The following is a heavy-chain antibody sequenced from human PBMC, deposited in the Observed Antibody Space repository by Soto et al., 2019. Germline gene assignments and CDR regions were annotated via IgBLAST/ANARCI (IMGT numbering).Heavy chain of an antibody. CDR3: ARDNYDFWSGSFNLYYYYGMDV. V-gene: IGHV4-4*07. Sequence: NPSETLSLTCTVSGGSISSYYWSWIRQPAGKGLEWIGRIYTSGSTNYNPSLKSRVTMSVDTSKNQFSLKLSSVTAADTAVYYCARDNYDFWSGSFNLYYYYGMDVWGQGTTVTVSS. D-gene: IGHD3-3*01. J-gene: IGHJ6*02. CDR1: GGSISSYY. CDR2: IYTSGST.